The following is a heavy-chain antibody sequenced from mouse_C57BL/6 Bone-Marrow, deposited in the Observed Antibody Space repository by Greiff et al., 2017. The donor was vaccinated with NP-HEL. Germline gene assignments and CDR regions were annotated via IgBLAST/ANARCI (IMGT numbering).Heavy chain of an antibody. D-gene: IGHD2-4*01. V-gene: IGHV1-52*01. CDR3: AREGFYYDYDGFAY. CDR2: IDPSDSET. Sequence: VQLQQPGAELVRPGSSVKLSCKASGYTFTSYWMHWVKQRPIQGLEWIGNIDPSDSETHYNQKFKDKATLTVDKSSSTAYMQLSSLTSEDSAVYYCAREGFYYDYDGFAYGGQGTLVTVSA. CDR1: GYTFTSYW. J-gene: IGHJ3*01.